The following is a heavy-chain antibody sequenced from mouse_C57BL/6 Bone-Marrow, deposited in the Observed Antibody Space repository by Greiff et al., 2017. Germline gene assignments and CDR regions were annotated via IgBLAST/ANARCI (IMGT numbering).Heavy chain of an antibody. CDR2: IHPHSGST. D-gene: IGHD1-1*01. V-gene: IGHV1-64*01. Sequence: VQLQQPGAELVKPGASVKLSCKASGYTFTSYWMHWVKQRPGQGLEWIGMIHPHSGSTKSNEKFKSKATLTVDTSSSTAYMQLSSLTSEDSAVYYCARGRGSSSRYFDVGGTGTTGTVSS. CDR3: ARGRGSSSRYFDV. J-gene: IGHJ1*03. CDR1: GYTFTSYW.